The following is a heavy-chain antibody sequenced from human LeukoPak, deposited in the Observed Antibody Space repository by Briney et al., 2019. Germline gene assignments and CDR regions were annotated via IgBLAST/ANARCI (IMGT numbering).Heavy chain of an antibody. V-gene: IGHV4-39*07. Sequence: SSETLSLTCTVSGGSISSSSYYWGWIRQPPGKGLEWIGSIYYSGSTYYNPSLKSRVTISVDTSKNQFSLKLSSVTAADTAVYYCARDWILGYGGNPSWFDPWGQGTLVTVSS. J-gene: IGHJ5*02. CDR3: ARDWILGYGGNPSWFDP. D-gene: IGHD4-23*01. CDR1: GGSISSSSYY. CDR2: IYYSGST.